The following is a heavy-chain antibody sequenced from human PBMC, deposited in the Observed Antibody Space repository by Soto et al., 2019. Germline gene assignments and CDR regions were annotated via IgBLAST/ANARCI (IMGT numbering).Heavy chain of an antibody. CDR2: TYYRSKWYN. V-gene: IGHV6-1*01. Sequence: PSQTLSLTCAVSGDSVSSNSAAWNWIRQSPSRGLEWLGRTYYRSKWYNDYEVSVKSRITINPDTSKNQFSLQLNSVTLEDTAVYYRARRVHTNHYFDSWGQGTLFTVSS. J-gene: IGHJ4*02. CDR3: ARRVHTNHYFDS. CDR1: GDSVSSNSAA. D-gene: IGHD2-8*01.